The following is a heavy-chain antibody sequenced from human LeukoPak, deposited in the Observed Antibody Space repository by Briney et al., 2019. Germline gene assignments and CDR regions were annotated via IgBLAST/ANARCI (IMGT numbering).Heavy chain of an antibody. CDR1: GYTFSDYV. D-gene: IGHD2-15*01. CDR2: INAGNGNT. Sequence: ASVKTSCKGSGYTFSDYVIHWVRQAPGQRLEWMGWINAGNGNTKYPQKFQGRVTITRDTSASTVYMELSSLRSEDTAVYYCAREIWSRRDIAYYLDYWGQGTLVTVSS. CDR3: AREIWSRRDIAYYLDY. V-gene: IGHV1-3*01. J-gene: IGHJ4*02.